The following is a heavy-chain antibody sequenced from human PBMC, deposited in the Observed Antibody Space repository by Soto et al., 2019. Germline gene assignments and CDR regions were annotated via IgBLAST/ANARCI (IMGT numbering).Heavy chain of an antibody. Sequence: EVQLVESGGGLIQPGGSLRLSCAASGFTVSSNYMSWVRQAPGKGLEWVSVIYSGGSTYYADSVKGRFTISRDNSKNTLDLQMNSLRAEDTAVYYCARGYYYDSSGYYWAYFDYWGQGTLVTVSS. D-gene: IGHD3-22*01. CDR2: IYSGGST. V-gene: IGHV3-53*01. J-gene: IGHJ4*02. CDR1: GFTVSSNY. CDR3: ARGYYYDSSGYYWAYFDY.